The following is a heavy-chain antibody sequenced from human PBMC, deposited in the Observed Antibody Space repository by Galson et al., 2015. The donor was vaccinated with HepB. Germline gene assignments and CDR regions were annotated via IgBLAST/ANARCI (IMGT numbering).Heavy chain of an antibody. CDR1: GYTLTELS. D-gene: IGHD1-20*01. CDR3: ATVVNWNYDYYYGMDV. V-gene: IGHV1-24*01. CDR2: FDPEDGET. Sequence: SVKVSCKVSGYTLTELSMHWVRQAPGKGLEWMGGFDPEDGETIYAQKFQGRVTMTEDTSTDTAYMELSSLRSEDTAVYYCATVVNWNYDYYYGMDVWGQGTTVTVSS. J-gene: IGHJ6*02.